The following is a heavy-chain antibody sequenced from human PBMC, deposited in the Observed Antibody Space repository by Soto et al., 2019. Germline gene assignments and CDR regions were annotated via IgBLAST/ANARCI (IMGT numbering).Heavy chain of an antibody. V-gene: IGHV3-30*18. J-gene: IGHJ4*02. CDR3: AQAAALIPDGTFYFDY. CDR2: ISYDGSYK. D-gene: IGHD1-1*01. CDR1: GFIFSSYA. Sequence: PGGSLRLSCAASGFIFSSYAIHWVRQAPGKGLEWVAVISYDGSYKNYADSLKGRFTISRDNSKNKLYLQMNGLRAEDTAVYYCAQAAALIPDGTFYFDYWGQGTLVTVSS.